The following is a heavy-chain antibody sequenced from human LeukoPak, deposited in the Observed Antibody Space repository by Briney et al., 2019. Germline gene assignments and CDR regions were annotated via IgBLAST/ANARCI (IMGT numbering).Heavy chain of an antibody. CDR2: MNPNSGNT. J-gene: IGHJ6*03. Sequence: AGSVKVSCKASGYTFTSYDINWVRQAPGQGLEWMGWMNPNSGNTGYARKFQGRVTITRNTSIRTAYKEQSSLRSEDTAVYCCATGTEEPYFYYCYLDVWGKGTTVSVSS. CDR1: GYTFTSYD. D-gene: IGHD1-14*01. V-gene: IGHV1-8*01. CDR3: ATGTEEPYFYYCYLDV.